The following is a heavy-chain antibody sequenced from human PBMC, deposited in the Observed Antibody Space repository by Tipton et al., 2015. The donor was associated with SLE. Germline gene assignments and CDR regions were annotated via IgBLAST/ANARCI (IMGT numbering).Heavy chain of an antibody. CDR1: SGSLSNYY. Sequence: TLSLTCTVSSGSLSNYYWSWIRQPPGKGLEWIGFFYFSGSSQYNPSLKSRVAISADTSNNQFSLELRSVTAADTAVYYCARHLGVIVAFEVWGQGTVLTVSS. CDR3: ARHLGVIVAFEV. V-gene: IGHV4-59*01. CDR2: FYFSGSS. D-gene: IGHD3-10*01. J-gene: IGHJ3*01.